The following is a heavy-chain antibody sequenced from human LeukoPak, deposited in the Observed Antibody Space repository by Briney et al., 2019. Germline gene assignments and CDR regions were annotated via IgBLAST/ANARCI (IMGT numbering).Heavy chain of an antibody. CDR2: ISAYNGNT. D-gene: IGHD5-24*01. J-gene: IGHJ4*02. Sequence: ASVKVSCKASGYTFTSYGISWVRQAPGQGLEWMGWISAYNGNTNYAQKLQGRVTMTRDTSTSTVYMELSSLRSEDTAVYYCASPGRDGYNSHFDYWGQGTLVTVSS. CDR3: ASPGRDGYNSHFDY. V-gene: IGHV1-18*04. CDR1: GYTFTSYG.